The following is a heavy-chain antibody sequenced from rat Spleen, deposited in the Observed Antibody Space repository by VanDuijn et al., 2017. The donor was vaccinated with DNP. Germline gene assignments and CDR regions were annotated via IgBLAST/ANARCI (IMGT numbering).Heavy chain of an antibody. J-gene: IGHJ2*01. CDR3: ARGNYGGYDY. D-gene: IGHD1-11*01. Sequence: QVQLKESGPGLVQPSETLSLTCTVSGFSVTGYSVHWVRQPPGKGLEWMGRMRYNGDTSYNSALKSRLSISRDTSKSQVFLKMNSLQTEDIATYYCARGNYGGYDYWGQGVMVTVSS. CDR2: MRYNGDT. CDR1: GFSVTGYS. V-gene: IGHV2-63*01.